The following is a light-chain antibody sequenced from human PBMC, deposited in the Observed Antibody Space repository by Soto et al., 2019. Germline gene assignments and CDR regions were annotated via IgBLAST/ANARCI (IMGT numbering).Light chain of an antibody. CDR2: DAS. V-gene: IGKV1-33*01. J-gene: IGKJ5*01. CDR3: QQYDKLPIT. CDR1: QGISHY. Sequence: DIQMTQSPSSLSASVGDRVTITCQAGQGISHYLNWYQQKPGKAPKLLIYDASNLDTGVPSRFSRSGSGTDFPFTNTSLQPEDVATYFYQQYDKLPITVGQGTGLDIK.